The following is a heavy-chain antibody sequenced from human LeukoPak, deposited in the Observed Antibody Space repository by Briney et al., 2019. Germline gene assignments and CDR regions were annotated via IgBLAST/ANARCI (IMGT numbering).Heavy chain of an antibody. V-gene: IGHV3-23*01. CDR2: ISGHGGP. D-gene: IGHD1-14*01. Sequence: GGSLRLSCAASGFTFITYTMAWVRQAPVGALEWVSGISGHGGPYYADSVRGRFAISRDNSKSTLYLQMNSLRAEDTAVYYCAKDFGRNLGVPGSWGRGTLVIVSS. CDR3: AKDFGRNLGVPGS. CDR1: GFTFITYT. J-gene: IGHJ5*02.